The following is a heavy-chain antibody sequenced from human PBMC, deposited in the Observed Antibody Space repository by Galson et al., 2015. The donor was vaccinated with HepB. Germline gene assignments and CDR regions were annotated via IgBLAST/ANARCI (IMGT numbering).Heavy chain of an antibody. Sequence: SVKVSCKASGYTFTGYYMHWVRQAPGQGLEWVGRINPNSGGTNYAQKFQGRVTMTRDTSISTAYMELSRLRSDDTAVYYCARAGWDIVGSSWPNFDYWGQGTLVTVSS. D-gene: IGHD6-13*01. CDR2: INPNSGGT. J-gene: IGHJ4*02. CDR3: ARAGWDIVGSSWPNFDY. CDR1: GYTFTGYY. V-gene: IGHV1-2*06.